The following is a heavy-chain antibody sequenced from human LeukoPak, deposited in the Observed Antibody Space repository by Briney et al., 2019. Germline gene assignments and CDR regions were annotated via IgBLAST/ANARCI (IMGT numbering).Heavy chain of an antibody. CDR3: AKGGVGATLSYFDY. J-gene: IGHJ4*02. Sequence: GGSLRFSCAASGFTFDDYAMHWVRQAPGKGLEWVSGISWNSGSIGYADSVKGRFTISRDNAKNSLYLQMNSLRAEDTALYYCAKGGVGATLSYFDYWGQGTLVTVSS. CDR2: ISWNSGSI. CDR1: GFTFDDYA. D-gene: IGHD1-26*01. V-gene: IGHV3-9*01.